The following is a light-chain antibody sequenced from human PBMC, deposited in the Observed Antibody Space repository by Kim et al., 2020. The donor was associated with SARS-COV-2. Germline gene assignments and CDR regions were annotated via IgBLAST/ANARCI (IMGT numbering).Light chain of an antibody. CDR2: KAS. V-gene: IGKV1-5*03. J-gene: IGKJ1*01. Sequence: DIQMTQSPSTLSASVGDRVTITCRASQSISSWLAWYQQKPGKAPKLLIYKASSLESGVPSRFSGSGSGTEFTLTISSLQPDDFATYSCQQYKSYPRTFGQGTKVDIK. CDR1: QSISSW. CDR3: QQYKSYPRT.